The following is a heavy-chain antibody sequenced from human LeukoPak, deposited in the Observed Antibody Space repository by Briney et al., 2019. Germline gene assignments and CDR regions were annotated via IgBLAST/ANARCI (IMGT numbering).Heavy chain of an antibody. CDR2: IKQDGSEK. CDR1: GFTFSSYW. D-gene: IGHD5-12*01. CDR3: ARYPRPSYYLDY. J-gene: IGHJ4*02. Sequence: AGGSLRLSCAASGFTFSSYWMSWIRQAPGKGLEWVANIKQDGSEKYYVDSVKGRFTISRDNAKNSVYLQMNSLRAEDTGVYYCARYPRPSYYLDYWGRGTLATISS. V-gene: IGHV3-7*01.